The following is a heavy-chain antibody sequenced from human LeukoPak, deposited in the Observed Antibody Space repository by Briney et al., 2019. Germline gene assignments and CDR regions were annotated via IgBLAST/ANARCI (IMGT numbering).Heavy chain of an antibody. Sequence: ASVKVSRKASGYTFTGYYIHWVRQAPGQGLEWMGRINPTSGGTNYAQKFQDRVTMTRDTSIRTAYMELSRLRSDDMAAYYCARSGDAFDIWGQGTMVTVSS. CDR3: ARSGDAFDI. CDR1: GYTFTGYY. J-gene: IGHJ3*02. D-gene: IGHD3-10*01. CDR2: INPTSGGT. V-gene: IGHV1-2*06.